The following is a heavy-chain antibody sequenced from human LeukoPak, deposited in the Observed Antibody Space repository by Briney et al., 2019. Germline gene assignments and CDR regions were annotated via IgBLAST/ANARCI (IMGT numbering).Heavy chain of an antibody. Sequence: SETLSLTCTVSGYSISSGYYWGWILQPPGKGLEWIVSIYHSGSTYYNPSLKSRVTISVDTSKNQFSLKLSSVTAADAAVYYCARNGYYGMDVWGQGTTVTVSS. V-gene: IGHV4-38-2*02. D-gene: IGHD2-8*01. CDR1: GYSISSGYY. CDR3: ARNGYYGMDV. CDR2: IYHSGST. J-gene: IGHJ6*02.